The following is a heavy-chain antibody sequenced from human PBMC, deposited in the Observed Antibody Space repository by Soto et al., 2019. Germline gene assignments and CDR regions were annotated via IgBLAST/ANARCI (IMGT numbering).Heavy chain of an antibody. CDR2: ISSYNDNT. CDR1: AYAFSKYG. V-gene: IGHV1-18*03. CDR3: ASGSWGLHGDGFDP. D-gene: IGHD3-16*01. J-gene: IGHJ5*02. Sequence: QPHLEQSGPEVKKPGASVKISCKASAYAFSKYGFNWVRRAPGQGLEWLAWISSYNDNTNYAQKFQGRVTVTKDASTNTIYMDLRSLTSDDMAVYYCASGSWGLHGDGFDPWGQGTLVTVSS.